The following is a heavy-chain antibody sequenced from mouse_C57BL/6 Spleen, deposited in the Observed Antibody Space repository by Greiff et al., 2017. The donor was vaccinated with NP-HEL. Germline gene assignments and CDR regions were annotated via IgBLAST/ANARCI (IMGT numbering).Heavy chain of an antibody. J-gene: IGHJ2*01. CDR1: GYTFTSYW. CDR2: IDPSDSYT. Sequence: QVQLQQPGAELVKPGASVKLSCKASGYTFTSYWMQWVKQRPGQGLEWIGEIDPSDSYTNYNQKFKGKATLTVDTSSSTAYMQLSSLTSEDSAVYYCAREWGDGYYVYWGQGTTLTVSS. V-gene: IGHV1-50*01. D-gene: IGHD2-3*01. CDR3: AREWGDGYYVY.